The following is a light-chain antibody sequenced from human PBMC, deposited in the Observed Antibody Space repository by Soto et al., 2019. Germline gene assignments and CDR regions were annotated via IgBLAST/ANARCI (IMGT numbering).Light chain of an antibody. J-gene: IGKJ4*01. CDR3: QQYDNLPLT. Sequence: EIVMTQSPATLSVSPGERATLSCRASQSVKSNLAWYQQNPGQAPRLLIYGASTRATGISARFSGSGSGTEFTLTISSLQSEDFATYYCQQYDNLPLTFGGGTKVEIK. CDR2: GAS. CDR1: QSVKSN. V-gene: IGKV3-15*01.